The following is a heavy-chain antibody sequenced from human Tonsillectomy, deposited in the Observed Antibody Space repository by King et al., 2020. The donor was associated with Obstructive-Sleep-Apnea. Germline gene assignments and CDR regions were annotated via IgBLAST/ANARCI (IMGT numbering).Heavy chain of an antibody. CDR3: AKDWDYGPGGAFDY. Sequence: VPLVESGGGVVQPGRSLRLSCAASGFTFSSYGMHWVRQAPGKGLEWVAVISYDATNKYYVDSVKGRFTISRDNSKNTLYLQMNSLRTEDTAVYYCAKDWDYGPGGAFDYWGQGTPVTVSS. D-gene: IGHD4/OR15-4a*01. CDR2: ISYDATNK. CDR1: GFTFSSYG. V-gene: IGHV3-30*18. J-gene: IGHJ4*02.